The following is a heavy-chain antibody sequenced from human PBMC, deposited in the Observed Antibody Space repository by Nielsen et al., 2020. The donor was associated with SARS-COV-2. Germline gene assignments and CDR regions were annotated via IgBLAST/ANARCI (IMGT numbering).Heavy chain of an antibody. Sequence: ASVKVSCKASGYTFTSYAMNWVRQAPGQGLEWMGWINTNTGNPTYAQGFTGRFVFSLDTSVSTAYLQISSLKAEDTAVYYCAREDRRITIFGVTMWGMDVWGQGTTVTVSS. CDR2: INTNTGNP. CDR3: AREDRRITIFGVTMWGMDV. J-gene: IGHJ6*02. D-gene: IGHD3-3*01. V-gene: IGHV7-4-1*02. CDR1: GYTFTSYA.